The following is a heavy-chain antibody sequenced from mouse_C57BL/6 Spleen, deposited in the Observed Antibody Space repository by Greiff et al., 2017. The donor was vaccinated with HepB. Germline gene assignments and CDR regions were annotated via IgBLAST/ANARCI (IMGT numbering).Heavy chain of an antibody. CDR3: ARRGNYYHWYFDV. D-gene: IGHD2-1*01. J-gene: IGHJ1*03. CDR2: ISDGGSYT. Sequence: EVQVVESGGGLVKPGGSPKLSCAASGFTFSSYAMSWVRQTPEKRLEWVATISDGGSYTYYPDNVKGRFTISRDNAKNNLYLQMSHLKSEDTAMYYCARRGNYYHWYFDVWGTGTTVTVSS. V-gene: IGHV5-4*01. CDR1: GFTFSSYA.